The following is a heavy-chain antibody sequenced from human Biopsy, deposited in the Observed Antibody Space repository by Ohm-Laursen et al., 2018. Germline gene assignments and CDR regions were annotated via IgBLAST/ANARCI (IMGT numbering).Heavy chain of an antibody. Sequence: SLRLSCAASGFTFSTYSMNWVRQAPGKGLEWVSSISSRSVYIYHADSVKGRFTISRDNAKNSLYLQMNSLRVDDTAVYYCVRDGWLEWPPRGDGYFDCWGQGTLVTASS. V-gene: IGHV3-21*01. J-gene: IGHJ4*02. CDR3: VRDGWLEWPPRGDGYFDC. CDR2: ISSRSVYI. CDR1: GFTFSTYS. D-gene: IGHD3-3*01.